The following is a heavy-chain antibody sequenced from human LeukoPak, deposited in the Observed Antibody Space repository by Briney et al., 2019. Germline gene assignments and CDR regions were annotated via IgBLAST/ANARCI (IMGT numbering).Heavy chain of an antibody. CDR3: ARRFDC. V-gene: IGHV3-48*03. CDR1: GFTFSSFE. Sequence: GGSLRLSCAASGFTFSSFEMNWVRQAPGKGLGWVSYISSSVSTINYADSVKGRFTISRDNAKNSLYLQMNSLRAEDTAVYYCARRFDCWGQGTLVTVSS. CDR2: ISSSVSTI. J-gene: IGHJ4*02.